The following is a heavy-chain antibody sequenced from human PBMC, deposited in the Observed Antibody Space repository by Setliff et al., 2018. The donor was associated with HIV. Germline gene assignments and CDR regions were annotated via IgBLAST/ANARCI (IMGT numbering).Heavy chain of an antibody. V-gene: IGHV4-39*02. J-gene: IGHJ3*02. CDR3: ARRERYYDILTGRVPDGFDI. CDR1: GASIGSSTYY. D-gene: IGHD3-9*01. Sequence: LSLTCTVSGASIGSSTYYWGCIRQPPGKGLEWIGSIYYIGITNYYPSLESRVTISVDTSKSHFSLRLSSVTAADTAVYYCARRERYYDILTGRVPDGFDIWGQGTMVTVSS. CDR2: IYYIGIT.